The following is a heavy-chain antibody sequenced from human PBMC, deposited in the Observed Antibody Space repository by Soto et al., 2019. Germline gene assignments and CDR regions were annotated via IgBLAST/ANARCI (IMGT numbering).Heavy chain of an antibody. CDR2: INHSGST. D-gene: IGHD6-25*01. J-gene: IGHJ5*02. CDR3: ARMSAAGP. V-gene: IGHV4-34*01. Sequence: QVQLQQWGAGLLKPSDTLSLTYAVYGGSFSGYYWSWIRQPPGKGLEWIGEINHSGSTNYNPSVKSRVTIAVDTSKNQFSLKLGSVPAPDTAVYYCARMSAAGPWGQGSLVTVSS. CDR1: GGSFSGYY.